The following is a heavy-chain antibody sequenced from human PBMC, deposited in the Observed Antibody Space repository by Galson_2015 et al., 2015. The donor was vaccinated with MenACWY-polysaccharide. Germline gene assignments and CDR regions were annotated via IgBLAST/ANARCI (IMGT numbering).Heavy chain of an antibody. CDR3: ARGGFVVATRPLWVKDWFDP. J-gene: IGHJ5*02. V-gene: IGHV1-2*06. CDR2: INPNSGGT. D-gene: IGHD5-12*01. Sequence: SVKVSCKASGYTFTGYYMHWVRQAPGQGLEWMGRINPNSGGTNYAQKFQGRVTMTRDASISTAYMELSRLRSDDTAVYYCARGGFVVATRPLWVKDWFDPWGQGTLVTDSS. CDR1: GYTFTGYY.